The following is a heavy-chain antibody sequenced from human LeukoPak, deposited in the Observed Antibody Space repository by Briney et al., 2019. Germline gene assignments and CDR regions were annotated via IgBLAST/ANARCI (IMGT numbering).Heavy chain of an antibody. CDR3: ARAYCSSTSCYSRGYYYYMDV. CDR2: IYYSGST. D-gene: IGHD2-2*01. CDR1: GGSISSHY. J-gene: IGHJ6*03. V-gene: IGHV4-59*11. Sequence: SETLSLTCTVSGGSISSHYWCWIRQPPGKGLEWIGYIYYSGSTNYNPSLKSRVTISVDTSKNQFSLKLSSVTAADTAVYYCARAYCSSTSCYSRGYYYYMDVWGKGTTVTVSS.